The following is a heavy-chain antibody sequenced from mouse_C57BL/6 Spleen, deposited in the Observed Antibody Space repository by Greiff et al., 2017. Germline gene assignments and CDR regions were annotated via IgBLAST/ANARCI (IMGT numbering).Heavy chain of an antibody. J-gene: IGHJ2*01. CDR2: IDPSDSYT. D-gene: IGHD2-4*01. Sequence: QVQLQQPGAELVKPGASVKLSCKASGYTFTSYWMQWVKQRPGQGLEWIGEIDPSDSYTNYNQKFKGKATLTVDTASSTAYMQLSSLTSEDSAVYYCVHRYDYDGVYYFDYWGQGTTLTVSS. V-gene: IGHV1-50*01. CDR1: GYTFTSYW. CDR3: VHRYDYDGVYYFDY.